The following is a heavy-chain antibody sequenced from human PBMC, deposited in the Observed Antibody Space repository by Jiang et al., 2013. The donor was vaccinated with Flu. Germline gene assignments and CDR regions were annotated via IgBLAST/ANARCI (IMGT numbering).Heavy chain of an antibody. CDR1: GGSISSYY. V-gene: IGHV4-59*01. J-gene: IGHJ4*02. CDR2: IYYSGST. D-gene: IGHD3-22*01. Sequence: GSGLVKPSETLSLTCTVSGGSISSYYWSWIRQPPGKGLGWIGYIYYSGSTNYNPSLKSRVTISVDSSKNQFSLKLSSVTAADTAVYYCASFPTYYYDSSGPPYYFDYWGQGTLVTVSS. CDR3: ASFPTYYYDSSGPPYYFDY.